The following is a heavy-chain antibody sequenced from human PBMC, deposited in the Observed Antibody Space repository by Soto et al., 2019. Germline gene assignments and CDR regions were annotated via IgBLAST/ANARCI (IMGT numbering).Heavy chain of an antibody. D-gene: IGHD3-10*01. CDR1: GYTFTSYY. Sequence: GASVKVSCKASGYTFTSYYMHWVRQAPGQGLEWMGIINPSGGSTSYAQKFQGRVTMTRDTSTSTVYMELSSLRSEDTAVYYCASSSVRGVITKYYYYGMDVWGQGTTVTVSS. J-gene: IGHJ6*02. CDR2: INPSGGST. V-gene: IGHV1-46*03. CDR3: ASSSVRGVITKYYYYGMDV.